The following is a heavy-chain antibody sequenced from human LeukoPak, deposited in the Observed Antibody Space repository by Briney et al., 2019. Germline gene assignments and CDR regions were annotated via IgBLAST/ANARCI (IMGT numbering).Heavy chain of an antibody. CDR3: ARDWDILTGSPPLDY. V-gene: IGHV3-11*04. CDR1: RFTFSDYY. J-gene: IGHJ4*02. D-gene: IGHD3-9*01. CDR2: ISSTGATI. Sequence: PGGSLRLSCAASRFTFSDYYMSWVRQAPGKGLEWISYISSTGATIHYADSVKGRFTISRDNAKNSLYLQMNSLRAEDTAVYYCARDWDILTGSPPLDYWGQGTLVTVSS.